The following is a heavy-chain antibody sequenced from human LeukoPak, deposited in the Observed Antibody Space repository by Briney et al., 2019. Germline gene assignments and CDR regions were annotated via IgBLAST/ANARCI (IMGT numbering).Heavy chain of an antibody. CDR2: INPNSGGT. CDR1: GYTFTGYY. Sequence: ASVKVSCKASGYTFTGYYMHWVRQAPGQGLEWMGWINPNSGGTNYAQKFQGRVTMSRDTSISTAYMELSRLRSDDTAVYYCAREGNVHDAFDIWGQGTMVTVSS. J-gene: IGHJ3*02. CDR3: AREGNVHDAFDI. V-gene: IGHV1-2*02.